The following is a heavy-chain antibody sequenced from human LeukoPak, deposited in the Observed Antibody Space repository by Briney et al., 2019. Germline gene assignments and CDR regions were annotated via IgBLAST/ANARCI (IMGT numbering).Heavy chain of an antibody. Sequence: GGSLXXSCAASGFTFSSYTMNWVRRAPGKGLEWVSSISSSSSYIYYADSVKGRFTISRDNAKNSLYLQMNSLRAEDMAVYYXARDPGGYSSGGELDVWGKGTTVTVSS. V-gene: IGHV3-21*01. CDR2: ISSSSSYI. D-gene: IGHD6-19*01. CDR3: ARDPGGYSSGGELDV. J-gene: IGHJ6*04. CDR1: GFTFSSYT.